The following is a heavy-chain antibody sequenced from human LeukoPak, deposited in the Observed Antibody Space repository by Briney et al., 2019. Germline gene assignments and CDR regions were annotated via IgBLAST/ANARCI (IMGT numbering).Heavy chain of an antibody. CDR2: VSPDNGGT. D-gene: IGHD3-10*01. J-gene: IGHJ4*02. V-gene: IGHV1-2*02. CDR3: ATLLWFGDFDY. Sequence: ASVKVSCKTSGYMFTGFFIHWVRQAPGQGHEWMGSVSPDNGGTSSAQRFQGRVNMTSDTSTRTAYLQLSGLRFDDTAVYYCATLLWFGDFDYWGQGTPVTVSS. CDR1: GYMFTGFF.